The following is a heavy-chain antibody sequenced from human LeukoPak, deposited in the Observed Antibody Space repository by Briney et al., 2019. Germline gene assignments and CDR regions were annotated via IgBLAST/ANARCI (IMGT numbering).Heavy chain of an antibody. J-gene: IGHJ4*02. D-gene: IGHD2-15*01. Sequence: GGSLRLSCAAPGFTFSSYSMNWVRQAPGKGLEWVSAISGSGGSTYYADSVKGRFTISRDNSKNTLYLQMNSLRAEDTAVYYCALAGTADCSGGSCYIDYWGQGTLVTVSS. CDR1: GFTFSSYS. V-gene: IGHV3-23*01. CDR2: ISGSGGST. CDR3: ALAGTADCSGGSCYIDY.